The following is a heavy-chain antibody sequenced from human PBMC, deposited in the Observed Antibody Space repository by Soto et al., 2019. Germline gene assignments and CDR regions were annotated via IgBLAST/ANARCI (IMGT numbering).Heavy chain of an antibody. J-gene: IGHJ4*02. CDR1: GFTFSSFA. CDR2: ISGSGDGT. CDR3: AGPGYSSQDY. D-gene: IGHD5-18*01. V-gene: IGHV3-23*01. Sequence: GSLRLSCAASGFTFSSFALSWVRQAPGKGLEWVSAISGSGDGTDYADSVKGRFTISRDNSKNTLYLQMNSLRAEDTAVYYCAGPGYSSQDYWGQGALVTV.